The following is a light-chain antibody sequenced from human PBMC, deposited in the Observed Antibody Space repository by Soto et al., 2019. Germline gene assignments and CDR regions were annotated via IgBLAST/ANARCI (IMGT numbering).Light chain of an antibody. J-gene: IGKJ2*01. CDR1: QSVSNN. V-gene: IGKV3-15*01. Sequence: EIVMTQFPATLSVSPGERATLSCRASQSVSNNLAWYQQKPGQAPSLLIYGASTRATGIPARFSGSGSGTEFTLTISSLQSEDFAVYYCQQYNNWPPYTFGQGTKLEIK. CDR3: QQYNNWPPYT. CDR2: GAS.